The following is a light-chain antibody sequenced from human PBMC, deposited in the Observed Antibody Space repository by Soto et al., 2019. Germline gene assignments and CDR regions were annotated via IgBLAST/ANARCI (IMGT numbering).Light chain of an antibody. Sequence: DIPMTQSPCTLSTSIGQGVPITCRASQSISSWLAWYKQKPGKAPKILIYDASSLESGVPSRFRGSGSGTEFTLTISSLKPDDFETYYCQQYNGYRWTFGQGTRLEI. J-gene: IGKJ5*01. CDR3: QQYNGYRWT. CDR1: QSISSW. V-gene: IGKV1-5*03. CDR2: DAS.